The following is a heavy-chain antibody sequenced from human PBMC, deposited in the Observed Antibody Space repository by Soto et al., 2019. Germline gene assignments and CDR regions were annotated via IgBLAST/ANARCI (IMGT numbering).Heavy chain of an antibody. CDR2: FTCVIGTT. J-gene: IGHJ4*02. V-gene: IGHV3-23*01. CDR3: ARWNDYGDY. Sequence: EVQLLESGGGLVQPGGSLRLSCAASGFTVSTYGVTWVRQAPGKGLEWVSGFTCVIGTTHYADSVKGRFTITRDNSNNTVYLQMKSLRVEYKAVYYCARWNDYGDYWGRGTMVTVSS. D-gene: IGHD1-1*01. CDR1: GFTVSTYG.